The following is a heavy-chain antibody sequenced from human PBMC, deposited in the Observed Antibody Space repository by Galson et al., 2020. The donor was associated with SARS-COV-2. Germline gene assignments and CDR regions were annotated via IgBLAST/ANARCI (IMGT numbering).Heavy chain of an antibody. D-gene: IGHD2-2*01. CDR3: ARAPAAMHYYYYKDG. V-gene: IGHV4-34*01. J-gene: IGHJ6*03. Sequence: SETLSLTCAVYGGSFSGYYWSWIRQPPGKGLEWIGEINHSGSTNYNPSLKSRVTISVDTSKNQFSLKLSSVTAADTAVYYCARAPAAMHYYYYKDGWGKGNTVTVAS. CDR2: INHSGST. CDR1: GGSFSGYY.